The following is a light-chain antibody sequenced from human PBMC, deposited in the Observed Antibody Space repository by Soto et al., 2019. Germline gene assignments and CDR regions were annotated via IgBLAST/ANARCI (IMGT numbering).Light chain of an antibody. CDR2: GAS. J-gene: IGKJ3*01. Sequence: EIVLTQSPGTLSLSPVERATLSCRSSQSVSSNLAWYQQKPGQAPRLLIYGASTRATGIPARFSGSGSETEFTLTISSLQPEDFATYYCQQLNSYPRGFTFGPGTKVDIK. CDR3: QQLNSYPRGFT. CDR1: QSVSSN. V-gene: IGKV3-15*01.